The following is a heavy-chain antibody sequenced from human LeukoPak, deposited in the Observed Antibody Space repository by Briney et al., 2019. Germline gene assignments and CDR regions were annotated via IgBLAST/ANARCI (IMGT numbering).Heavy chain of an antibody. CDR1: GYTFTGYY. CDR2: INPNSGGT. D-gene: IGHD3-3*01. CDR3: ASIGTIFGVVLDDY. Sequence: GASVKVSCKASGYTFTGYYMHWVRQAPGQGLEWMGWINPNSGGTNYAQKFQGRVTMTRDTSINTAYMELSRLRSDDTAVYYCASIGTIFGVVLDDYWGQGTLVTVSS. J-gene: IGHJ4*02. V-gene: IGHV1-2*02.